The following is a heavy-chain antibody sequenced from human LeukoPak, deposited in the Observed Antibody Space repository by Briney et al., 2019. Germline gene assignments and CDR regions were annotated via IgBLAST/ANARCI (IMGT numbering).Heavy chain of an antibody. D-gene: IGHD5-24*01. Sequence: PSETLSLTCTVSGGSISSYYWSWIRQPPGKGLEWIGHIYYSGSTNYNPSLKSRVTISVDTSKNQFSLKLSSVTAADTAVYYCARGGRDGYNFDYWGQGTLVTVSS. J-gene: IGHJ4*02. CDR2: IYYSGST. CDR1: GGSISSYY. V-gene: IGHV4-59*01. CDR3: ARGGRDGYNFDY.